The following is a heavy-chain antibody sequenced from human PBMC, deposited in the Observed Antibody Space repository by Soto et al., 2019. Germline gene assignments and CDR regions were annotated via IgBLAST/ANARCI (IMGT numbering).Heavy chain of an antibody. D-gene: IGHD3-10*01. V-gene: IGHV4-59*08. J-gene: IGHJ5*02. CDR1: GVSISSYY. Sequence: SETLSLTCTVSGVSISSYYWSWIRQPPGKGLEWIGYIYYSGSTNYNPSLKSRVTISVDTSKNQFSLKLSSVTAADTAVYYCARLLYGSGSWFDPWGQGTLVTVS. CDR3: ARLLYGSGSWFDP. CDR2: IYYSGST.